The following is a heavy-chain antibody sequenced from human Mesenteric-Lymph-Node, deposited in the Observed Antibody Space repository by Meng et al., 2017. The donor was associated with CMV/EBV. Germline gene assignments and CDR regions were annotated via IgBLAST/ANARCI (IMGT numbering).Heavy chain of an antibody. CDR1: VFTFSTYG. V-gene: IGHV3-30*19. D-gene: IGHD6-19*01. CDR3: ARDPVAVDYYGMDV. Sequence: GESLKISCTASVFTFSTYGMHWVRQAPGKGLEWVAVISYDGSNKYYADSVKGRFTISRDNSKNTLYLQMNSLRAEDTAVYYCARDPVAVDYYGMDVWGQGTTVTVSS. CDR2: ISYDGSNK. J-gene: IGHJ6*02.